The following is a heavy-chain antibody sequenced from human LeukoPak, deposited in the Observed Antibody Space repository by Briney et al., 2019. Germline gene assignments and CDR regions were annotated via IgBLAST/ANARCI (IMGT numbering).Heavy chain of an antibody. J-gene: IGHJ6*03. V-gene: IGHV3-48*01. D-gene: IGHD2-2*01. CDR2: ISSSSSTI. CDR3: AKLYCSSTSCYRGVLSGNYYYYMDV. Sequence: GGSLRLSCAASGFTFSSYSMNWVRQAPGKGLEWVSYISSSSSTIYYADSVKGRFTISRDNAKNSLYLQMNSLRAEDTAVYYCAKLYCSSTSCYRGVLSGNYYYYMDVWGKGTTVTVSS. CDR1: GFTFSSYS.